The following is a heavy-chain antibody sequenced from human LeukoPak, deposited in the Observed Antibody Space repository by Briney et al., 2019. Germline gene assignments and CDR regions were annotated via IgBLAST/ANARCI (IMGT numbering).Heavy chain of an antibody. CDR1: GGSFSGYY. J-gene: IGHJ4*02. CDR3: ASGKYYYVY. CDR2: INHSGST. D-gene: IGHD3-10*02. Sequence: PSETLSLTCAVYGGSFSGYYWSWTRQPPGKGLEWIGEINHSGSTNYNPPLKSRVTISVDTSKNQFSLKLSSVTAADTAVYYCASGKYYYVYWGQGTLVTVSS. V-gene: IGHV4-34*01.